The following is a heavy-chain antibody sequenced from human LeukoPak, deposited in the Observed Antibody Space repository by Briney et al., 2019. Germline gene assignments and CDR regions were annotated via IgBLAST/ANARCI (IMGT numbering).Heavy chain of an antibody. D-gene: IGHD3-9*01. CDR3: AREDILRFDP. CDR2: INHSGST. Sequence: SETLSLTCAVYGGSFSGYYWSWIRQPPGKGLEWIGEINHSGSTNYNPSLKSRVTISVDTSKNQFSLKLNSVTAADTAVYYCAREDILRFDPWGQGTLVTVSS. CDR1: GGSFSGYY. V-gene: IGHV4-34*01. J-gene: IGHJ5*02.